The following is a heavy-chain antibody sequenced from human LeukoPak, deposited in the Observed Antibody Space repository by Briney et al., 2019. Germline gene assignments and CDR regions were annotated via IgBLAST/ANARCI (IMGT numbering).Heavy chain of an antibody. CDR3: ARGETLFDY. V-gene: IGHV4-34*01. CDR1: GGSFSGYY. Sequence: SETLSLTCAVYGGSFSGYYWSWIRQPPGKGLEWIGEVNHSGSTNYNPSLKSRVTISVDTSKNQFSLKLSSVTAADTAVYYCARGETLFDYWGQGTLVTVSS. J-gene: IGHJ4*02. CDR2: VNHSGST.